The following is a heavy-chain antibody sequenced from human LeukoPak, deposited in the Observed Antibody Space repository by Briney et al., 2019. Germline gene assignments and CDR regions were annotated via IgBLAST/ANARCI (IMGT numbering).Heavy chain of an antibody. CDR1: GGSISSGDYY. D-gene: IGHD5-12*01. CDR2: IYYSGST. J-gene: IGHJ3*02. CDR3: ARARLQSGLHDAFDI. Sequence: SETLFLTCTVSGGSISSGDYYWSWIRQAPGKGLEWIGYIYYSGSTYYNPSLKSRVTISVDTSKNQFSLKLSSVTAADTAVYYCARARLQSGLHDAFDIWGQGTMVTVSS. V-gene: IGHV4-30-4*01.